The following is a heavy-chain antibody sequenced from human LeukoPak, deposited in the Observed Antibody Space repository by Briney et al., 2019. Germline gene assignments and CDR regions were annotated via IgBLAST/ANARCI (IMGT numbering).Heavy chain of an antibody. J-gene: IGHJ4*02. D-gene: IGHD3-10*01. CDR2: INWNGDRT. V-gene: IGHV3-20*04. CDR1: GFTFHDYD. CDR3: ARRDYYGSGSPDF. Sequence: PGGSLRLSGAASGFTFHDYDMSWVRQSPGKGLEWVSGINWNGDRTGYADSVKGRFTISRDNAKKSLYLQMNSLRAEDTALYYCARRDYYGSGSPDFWGQGTLVTVSS.